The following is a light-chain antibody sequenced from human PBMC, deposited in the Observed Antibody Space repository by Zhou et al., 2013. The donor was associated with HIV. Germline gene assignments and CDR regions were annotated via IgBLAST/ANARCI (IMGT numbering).Light chain of an antibody. CDR2: GAS. J-gene: IGKJ5*01. V-gene: IGKV3D-15*01. CDR3: QQDYNLPPT. CDR1: QTVSNK. Sequence: EIVMTQSPATLSVSPGERATLSCRASQTVSNKVAWYQQKPGQGPRLLIYGASTRATGIPARFSGSGSGTDSTLTISSLQPEDFAVYYCQQDYNLPPTFGQGTRLEIK.